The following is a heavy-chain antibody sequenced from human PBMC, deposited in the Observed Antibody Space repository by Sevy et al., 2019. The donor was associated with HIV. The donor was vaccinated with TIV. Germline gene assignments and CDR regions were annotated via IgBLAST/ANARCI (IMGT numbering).Heavy chain of an antibody. CDR2: FVPEDGET. D-gene: IGHD3-22*01. CDR3: ASAREYYEDNSGYLDY. CDR1: GSTLTKLS. J-gene: IGHJ4*02. Sequence: ASVKVSCKVSGSTLTKLSMHWVRQAPGKGLEWMGRFVPEDGETIYAQKFQGRVTMTEDTSTDTAYMEVRSLRSEDTAVYFCASAREYYEDNSGYLDYWGQGTLVTVSS. V-gene: IGHV1-24*01.